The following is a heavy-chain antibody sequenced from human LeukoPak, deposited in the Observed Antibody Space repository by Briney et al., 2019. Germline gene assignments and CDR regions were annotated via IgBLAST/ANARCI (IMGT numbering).Heavy chain of an antibody. D-gene: IGHD2-21*02. V-gene: IGHV1-69*04. CDR2: IIPILGIA. CDR3: ASSSCGGDCYYYFDY. Sequence: GSSVKVSCKASGGTFSSYAISWVRQAPGQGLEWMGRIIPILGIANYAQKFQGRVTITADKSTSTAYMELSSLRSEDTAVYYCASSSCGGDCYYYFDYWGQGTLVTVSS. CDR1: GGTFSSYA. J-gene: IGHJ4*02.